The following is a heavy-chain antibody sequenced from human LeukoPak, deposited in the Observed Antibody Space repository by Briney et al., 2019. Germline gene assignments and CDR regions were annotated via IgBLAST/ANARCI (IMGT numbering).Heavy chain of an antibody. CDR2: INPNSGGT. CDR3: ARDDWNCNKNWFDP. Sequence: ASVKVSCKASGYTFTGYYMHWVRQAPGQGLEWMGWINPNSGGTNYAQKFQGRVTMTRDTSISTAYMELSRLRSDDTAVYYCARDDWNCNKNWFDPWGQGTLVTVSS. V-gene: IGHV1-2*02. D-gene: IGHD1-7*01. J-gene: IGHJ5*02. CDR1: GYTFTGYY.